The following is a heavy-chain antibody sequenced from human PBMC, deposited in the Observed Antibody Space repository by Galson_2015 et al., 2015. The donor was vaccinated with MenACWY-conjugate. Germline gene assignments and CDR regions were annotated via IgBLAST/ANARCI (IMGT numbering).Heavy chain of an antibody. J-gene: IGHJ2*01. CDR2: IGGGVENI. Sequence: SLRLSCAASGFTFSNYVMAWFRQAPGKGLEWVSTIGGGVENIHYADSVKGRFTISRDNSRNTVHLQMNSLRAEDTAVYYCAKQPSTVTTESSWHWYFDLWGRGTLVTVSS. V-gene: IGHV3-23*01. CDR1: GFTFSNYV. CDR3: AKQPSTVTTESSWHWYFDL. D-gene: IGHD4-17*01.